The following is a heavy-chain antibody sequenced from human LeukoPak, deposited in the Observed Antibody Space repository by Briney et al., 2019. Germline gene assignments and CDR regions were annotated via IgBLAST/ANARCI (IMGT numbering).Heavy chain of an antibody. CDR3: VRDGYSYGNFDY. D-gene: IGHD5-18*01. Sequence: PSETLSLTCAVYGGSFSGYYWSWIRQPPGKGLEWIGEINHSGSTNYNPSLKSRVTISVDTSKNQFSLKLSSVTAADTAVYYCVRDGYSYGNFDYWGQGTLVTVSS. CDR2: INHSGST. V-gene: IGHV4-34*01. CDR1: GGSFSGYY. J-gene: IGHJ4*02.